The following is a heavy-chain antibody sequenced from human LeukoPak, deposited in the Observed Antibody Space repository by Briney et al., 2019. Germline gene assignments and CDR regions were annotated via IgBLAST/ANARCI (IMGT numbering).Heavy chain of an antibody. J-gene: IGHJ4*02. CDR3: TRRLDD. V-gene: IGHV3-7*01. Sequence: GGSLRLSCAASGFSFNSDWMDWVRQAPGKGLEWVANIKHDESEKNYLDSVKGRFTISRDNAQNSLYLQMNCLRVEDTAVYYCTRRLDDWGQGTLVTVSS. D-gene: IGHD3-16*01. CDR2: IKHDESEK. CDR1: GFSFNSDW.